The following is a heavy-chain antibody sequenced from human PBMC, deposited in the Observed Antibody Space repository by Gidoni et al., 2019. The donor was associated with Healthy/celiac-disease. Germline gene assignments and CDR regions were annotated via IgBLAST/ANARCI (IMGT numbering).Heavy chain of an antibody. CDR3: AHSPKPPNWNGPFDY. CDR2: IYWNDDK. V-gene: IGHV2-5*01. Sequence: QITLKESGPTLVKPTQTRTLTCNFSGFSLSPRGVGVGWIRQPPGKALEWLALIYWNDDKRYSQSLKSRLTITKDTSKTQVVLTMTNMDPVDTATYYCAHSPKPPNWNGPFDYWGQGTLVNVSS. J-gene: IGHJ4*02. CDR1: GFSLSPRGVG. D-gene: IGHD1-20*01.